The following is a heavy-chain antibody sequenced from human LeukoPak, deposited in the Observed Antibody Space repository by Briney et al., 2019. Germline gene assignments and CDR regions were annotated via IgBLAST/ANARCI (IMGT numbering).Heavy chain of an antibody. Sequence: GGSLRPSCAASGFTFSSYAMSWVRQAPGKGLEWVSAISGSGGSTYYADSVKGRFTISRDNSKNTLYLQMNSLRAKDTAVYYCAKGGDYDFWSGYYWYDATPNYYYGMDVWGQGTTVTVSS. CDR3: AKGGDYDFWSGYYWYDATPNYYYGMDV. D-gene: IGHD3-3*01. J-gene: IGHJ6*02. V-gene: IGHV3-23*01. CDR1: GFTFSSYA. CDR2: ISGSGGST.